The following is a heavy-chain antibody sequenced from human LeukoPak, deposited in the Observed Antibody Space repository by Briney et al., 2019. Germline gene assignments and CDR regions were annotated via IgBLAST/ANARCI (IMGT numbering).Heavy chain of an antibody. CDR1: GFIFSDYW. J-gene: IGHJ6*03. D-gene: IGHD3-10*01. CDR3: AKAGVPDYYYYYYMDV. Sequence: PGGSLRLSCAASGFIFSDYWMTWVRQAPGKGLEWVSAISGSGGSTYYADSVKGRFTISRDNSKNTLYLQMNSLRAEDTAVYYCAKAGVPDYYYYYYMDVWGKGTTVTISS. V-gene: IGHV3-23*01. CDR2: ISGSGGST.